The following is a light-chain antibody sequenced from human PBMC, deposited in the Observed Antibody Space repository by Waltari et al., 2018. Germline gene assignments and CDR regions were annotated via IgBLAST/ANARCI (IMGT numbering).Light chain of an antibody. J-gene: IGKJ4*01. CDR3: QEYDTLPVT. CDR2: KAS. CDR1: QSVKNN. Sequence: DIQMTQSPSTLSASVGDRITITCRASQSVKNNLAWYQQKAGKAPKVLNHKASRLESGVPSRFSGSGFGTEFTLTISILQPDDFATYYCQEYDTLPVTFGGGTKVEIK. V-gene: IGKV1-5*03.